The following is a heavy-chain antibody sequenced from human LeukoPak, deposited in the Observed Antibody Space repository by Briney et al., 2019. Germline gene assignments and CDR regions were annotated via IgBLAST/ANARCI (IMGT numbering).Heavy chain of an antibody. V-gene: IGHV3-11*04. D-gene: IGHD1-1*01. J-gene: IGHJ4*02. Sequence: GGSLRLSCAASGFTFSDYYMSWIRQAPGKGLEWVSYISSSGSTIYYADSVKGRFTISRDNAENTLYLQMNSLRAEDTAVYYCASEGTTGTTWGPDYWGQGTLVTVSS. CDR1: GFTFSDYY. CDR2: ISSSGSTI. CDR3: ASEGTTGTTWGPDY.